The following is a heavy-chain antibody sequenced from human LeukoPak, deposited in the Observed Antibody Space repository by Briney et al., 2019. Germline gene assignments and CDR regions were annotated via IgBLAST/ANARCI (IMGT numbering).Heavy chain of an antibody. CDR1: GGSISSGSYY. J-gene: IGHJ4*02. V-gene: IGHV4-61*02. D-gene: IGHD5-24*01. CDR2: IYTSGST. CDR3: ARVREDGYNYEGGVDDY. Sequence: TLSLTCTVSGGSISSGSYYWSWIRQPAGKGLEWIGRIYTSGSTNYNPSLKSRVTISVDTSKNQFSLKLSSVTAADTAVYYCARVREDGYNYEGGVDDYWGQGTLVTVSS.